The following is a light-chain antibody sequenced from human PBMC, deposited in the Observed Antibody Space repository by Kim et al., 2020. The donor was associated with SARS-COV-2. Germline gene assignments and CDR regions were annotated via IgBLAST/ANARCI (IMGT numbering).Light chain of an antibody. CDR3: QSYDRLSASVV. Sequence: VTISGTGNSSNIGAGYNVHWYRQTPGTAPKLLIHDKNNRPSGVPDRFSGSKSGTSASLAITGLQAEDEADYYCQSYDRLSASVVFGGGTQLTVL. J-gene: IGLJ2*01. V-gene: IGLV1-40*01. CDR1: SSNIGAGYN. CDR2: DKN.